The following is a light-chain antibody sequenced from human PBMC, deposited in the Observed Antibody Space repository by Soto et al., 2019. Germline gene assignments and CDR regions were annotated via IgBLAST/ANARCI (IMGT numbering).Light chain of an antibody. CDR2: AAS. V-gene: IGKV1-9*01. CDR3: QQLNSYSGT. J-gene: IGKJ2*01. Sequence: DIQLTQSPSFLSASVGDRVTITCRARQGISSYLAWYQQKPGKAPKLLIYAASTLQSGVPSRFSGSGSGTEFTLTISSLQPEDFATYYCQQLNSYSGTFGQGTKLEIK. CDR1: QGISSY.